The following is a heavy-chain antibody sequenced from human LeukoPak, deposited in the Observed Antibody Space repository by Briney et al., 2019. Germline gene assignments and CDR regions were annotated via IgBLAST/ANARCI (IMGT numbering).Heavy chain of an antibody. Sequence: GGSLRLSCAASGFTFSSFSLSWVRQAAGKGLEWVSGMSGSGDKIYYADSVKGRFTISRDNSRNTLYLQMNSLRDEDTAVYYCAKAYSGTYCAEYWGQGTLVTVSS. V-gene: IGHV3-23*01. D-gene: IGHD1-26*01. J-gene: IGHJ4*02. CDR2: MSGSGDKI. CDR1: GFTFSSFS. CDR3: AKAYSGTYCAEY.